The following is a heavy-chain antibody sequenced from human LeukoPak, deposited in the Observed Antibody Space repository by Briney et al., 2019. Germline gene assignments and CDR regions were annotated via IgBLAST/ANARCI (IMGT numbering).Heavy chain of an antibody. J-gene: IGHJ4*02. CDR1: GGSISSGGYY. CDR2: IYYSGST. Sequence: PSETLSLTCTVSGGSISSGGYYWSWIRQHPGKGLEWIGYIYYSGSTYYNPSLKSRVTISVDTSKNQFSLKLSSVTAADTAVYYCARELGGSYWPQAFDYWGQGTLVTVSS. CDR3: ARELGGSYWPQAFDY. D-gene: IGHD1-26*01. V-gene: IGHV4-31*03.